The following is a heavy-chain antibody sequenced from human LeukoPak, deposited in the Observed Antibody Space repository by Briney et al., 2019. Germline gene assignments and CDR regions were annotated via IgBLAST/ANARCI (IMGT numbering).Heavy chain of an antibody. V-gene: IGHV1-58*02. D-gene: IGHD4-17*01. CDR2: IVVGSGNT. Sequence: SVKVSCKASGFTFTSSAMQWVRQARGQRLEWIGWIVVGSGNTNYAQKFQERVTITRDMSTGTAYMELSSLRSEDTAAYYCAANYGDYVRYYYMDVWGKGTTVTVSS. J-gene: IGHJ6*03. CDR3: AANYGDYVRYYYMDV. CDR1: GFTFTSSA.